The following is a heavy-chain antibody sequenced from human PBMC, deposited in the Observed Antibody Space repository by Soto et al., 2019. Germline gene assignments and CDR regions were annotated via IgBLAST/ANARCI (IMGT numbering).Heavy chain of an antibody. Sequence: ASVKVSCTASGYTFTRYYMHWVRQAPGQGLEWMGIINPSGNSTDYAQKFQGRVTMTRDTSTSTVYMELSSLRSEDTAVYYCARGIGCGITTCYARYYYYMDVWGRGTTVTVSS. CDR1: GYTFTRYY. CDR2: INPSGNST. CDR3: ARGIGCGITTCYARYYYYMDV. V-gene: IGHV1-46*03. D-gene: IGHD2-2*01. J-gene: IGHJ6*03.